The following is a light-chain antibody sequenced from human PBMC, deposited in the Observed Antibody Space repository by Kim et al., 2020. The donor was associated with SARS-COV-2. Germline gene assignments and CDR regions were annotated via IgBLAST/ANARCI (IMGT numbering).Light chain of an antibody. J-gene: IGKJ1*01. Sequence: ASVGDRVTITCRASQSISSYLNLYQQKPGKAPKLLIYAASSLQSGVPSRFSGSGSGTDFTLTISSLQPEDFATYYCQQSYSTPRTCGQGTKVDIK. V-gene: IGKV1-39*01. CDR3: QQSYSTPRT. CDR2: AAS. CDR1: QSISSY.